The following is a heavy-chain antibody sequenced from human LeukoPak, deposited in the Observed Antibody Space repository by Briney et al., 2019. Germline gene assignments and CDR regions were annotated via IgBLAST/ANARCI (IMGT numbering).Heavy chain of an antibody. D-gene: IGHD3-22*01. V-gene: IGHV4-31*03. Sequence: SETLSLTCTVSGGSISSGGYYWSWIRQHPGKGLEWIGYIYYSGSTYYNPSLKSRVTISVDTSKNQFSLKLSSVTAADTAVYYCARVEVGSSGLDYWGQGTLVTVSS. J-gene: IGHJ4*02. CDR2: IYYSGST. CDR3: ARVEVGSSGLDY. CDR1: GGSISSGGYY.